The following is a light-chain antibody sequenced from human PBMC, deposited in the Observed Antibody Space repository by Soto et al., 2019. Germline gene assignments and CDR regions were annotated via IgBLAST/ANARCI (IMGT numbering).Light chain of an antibody. CDR3: ATWDDSLSACV. V-gene: IGLV1-47*02. Sequence: QSVLTQPPSASGTPGQRVTISCSGRSSNIGSNYVYWYQQLPGTAPKLLIYYNNQRPSGVPDRFSGSKSGTSASLAISGLRSEDEADYYCATWDDSLSACVFGTGTKVTVL. CDR2: YNN. J-gene: IGLJ1*01. CDR1: SSNIGSNY.